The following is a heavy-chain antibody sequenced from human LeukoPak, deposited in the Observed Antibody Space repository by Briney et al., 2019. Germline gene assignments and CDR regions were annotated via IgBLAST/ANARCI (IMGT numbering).Heavy chain of an antibody. CDR1: GYTFTSYY. J-gene: IGHJ5*02. CDR2: INPSGGST. D-gene: IGHD2-15*01. Sequence: ASVKVSCKASGYTFTSYYMHWVRQAPGQGLEWMGIINPSGGSTSYAQKFQGRVTMTKDTSTSTVYMELSSLRSEDTAVYYCARAGVGKRYCSGGSCYWFDPWGQGTLVTVSS. V-gene: IGHV1-46*01. CDR3: ARAGVGKRYCSGGSCYWFDP.